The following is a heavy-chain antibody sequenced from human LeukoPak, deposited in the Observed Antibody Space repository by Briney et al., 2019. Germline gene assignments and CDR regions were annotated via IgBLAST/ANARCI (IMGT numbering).Heavy chain of an antibody. J-gene: IGHJ4*02. V-gene: IGHV3-48*04. CDR1: GFTSSSYS. CDR3: ARDGTMVRGAIITWLDY. CDR2: ISSSSSTI. D-gene: IGHD3-10*01. Sequence: GGSLRLSCAASGFTSSSYSMNWVCQAPGKGLEWVSYISSSSSTIYYADSVKGRFTISRDNAKNSLYLQMNSLRAEDTAVYYCARDGTMVRGAIITWLDYWGQGTLVTVSS.